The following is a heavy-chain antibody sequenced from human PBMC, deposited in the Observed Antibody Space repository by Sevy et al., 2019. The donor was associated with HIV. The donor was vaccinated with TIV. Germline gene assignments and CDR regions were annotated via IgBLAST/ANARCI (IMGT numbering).Heavy chain of an antibody. Sequence: GGSLRLSCPASGFTFSSYGMGWVRQAPGKGLEWVSSISGSGGSTYYADSVKGRFTISRDNSKNTLYLQMNSLRAEDTAVYYCAKVAYDFWGGYYPFDSWGQGTLVTVSS. CDR1: GFTFSSYG. CDR2: ISGSGGST. J-gene: IGHJ4*02. D-gene: IGHD3-3*01. CDR3: AKVAYDFWGGYYPFDS. V-gene: IGHV3-23*01.